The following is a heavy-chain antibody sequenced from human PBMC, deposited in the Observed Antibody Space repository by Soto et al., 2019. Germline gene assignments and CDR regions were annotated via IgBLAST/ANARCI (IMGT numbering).Heavy chain of an antibody. J-gene: IGHJ4*02. CDR1: GGSVSSGSYY. V-gene: IGHV4-61*01. CDR3: ARDARDGHPFDY. Sequence: PSETLSLTCTVSGGSVSSGSYYWSWIRQPPGKGLEWIGYIYYSGSTNYNPSLKSRVTISVDTSKNQFSLKLSSVTAADTAVYYCARDARDGHPFDYWGQGTLVTVSS. CDR2: IYYSGST.